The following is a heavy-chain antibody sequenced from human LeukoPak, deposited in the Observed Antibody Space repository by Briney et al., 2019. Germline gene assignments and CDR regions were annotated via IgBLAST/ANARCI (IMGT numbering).Heavy chain of an antibody. CDR1: GGSFSGWY. D-gene: IGHD2-21*02. Sequence: SETLSLTCAMYGGSFSGWYWSWIRQPPGKGREWIGEINHSGTTNYNPSLKSRVTISVDTSKKQFSLKLSSATAADTAVYYCAIDSGDSGGVGYWGQGILVTVSS. CDR2: INHSGTT. CDR3: AIDSGDSGGVGY. J-gene: IGHJ4*02. V-gene: IGHV4-34*01.